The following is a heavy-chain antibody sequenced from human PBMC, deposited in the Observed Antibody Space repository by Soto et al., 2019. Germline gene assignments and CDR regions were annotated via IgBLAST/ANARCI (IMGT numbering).Heavy chain of an antibody. J-gene: IGHJ4*02. V-gene: IGHV3-11*01. CDR1: RFTFSDDY. D-gene: IGHD1-1*01. CDR3: ARGYNWNDHFDY. CDR2: ISSTGSTI. Sequence: QVQLVESGGGLVKPGGSLRLSCAASRFTFSDDYLSWIRQAPGKGLEWVSYISSTGSTIYYADSVKGRFTISRDNAKNSLYLQMNSLRAEDTAVYYCARGYNWNDHFDYWGQGTLVTVSS.